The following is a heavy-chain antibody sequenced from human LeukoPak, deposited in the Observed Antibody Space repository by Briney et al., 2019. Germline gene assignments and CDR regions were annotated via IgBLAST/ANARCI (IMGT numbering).Heavy chain of an antibody. Sequence: ASVKVSCTASGYTFTSYGISWVRQAPGQGLEWMGWISAYNGNTNYAQKLQGRVTMTTDTSTSTAYMELRSLRSDDTAVYYCARDQEYSSSWSPFDYWGQGTLVTVSS. V-gene: IGHV1-18*01. D-gene: IGHD6-13*01. CDR2: ISAYNGNT. CDR3: ARDQEYSSSWSPFDY. CDR1: GYTFTSYG. J-gene: IGHJ4*02.